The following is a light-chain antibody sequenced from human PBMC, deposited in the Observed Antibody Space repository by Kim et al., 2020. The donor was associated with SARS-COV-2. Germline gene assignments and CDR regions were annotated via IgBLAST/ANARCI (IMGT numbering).Light chain of an antibody. CDR3: QQYGSSPLT. J-gene: IGKJ4*01. Sequence: SAGERPTHPCRASQSLSSSYLAWYQQKPGQAPRLLIHGASSRATGIPDRFSGSESGPDFTLTISRLEPEDFAVYYCQQYGSSPLTFGGGTKVDIK. CDR2: GAS. V-gene: IGKV3-20*01. CDR1: QSLSSSY.